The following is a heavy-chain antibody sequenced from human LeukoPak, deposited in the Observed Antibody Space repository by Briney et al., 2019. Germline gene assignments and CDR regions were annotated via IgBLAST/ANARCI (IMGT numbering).Heavy chain of an antibody. Sequence: SVTVSCKASGGTFSSYAISWVRQAPGRGLEWMGGMIPIFGTANYAQTFQGRVTITTDESTSTAYMELSSLRSEDTAVYYCARGGRGSYYNSLFHYYYYMDVWGKGTTVTVSS. J-gene: IGHJ6*03. V-gene: IGHV1-69*05. CDR3: ARGGRGSYYNSLFHYYYYMDV. CDR1: GGTFSSYA. CDR2: MIPIFGTA. D-gene: IGHD3-10*01.